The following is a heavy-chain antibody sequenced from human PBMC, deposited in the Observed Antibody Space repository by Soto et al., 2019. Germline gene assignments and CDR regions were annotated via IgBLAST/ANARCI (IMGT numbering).Heavy chain of an antibody. D-gene: IGHD1-26*01. CDR3: ARHRHTSGTVGAPSPLDP. V-gene: IGHV3-53*01. CDR1: GSCCSSNC. Sequence: XVGRRRSCAICGSCCSSNCRSWVRQAPGKGLEWVSVHYSGGSTYYADSVQGRFTISRDKSNNTLYLQMRRVRAEDTAVYFCARHRHTSGTVGAPSPLDPCGQGPQVTVSS. J-gene: IGHJ5*02. CDR2: HYSGGST.